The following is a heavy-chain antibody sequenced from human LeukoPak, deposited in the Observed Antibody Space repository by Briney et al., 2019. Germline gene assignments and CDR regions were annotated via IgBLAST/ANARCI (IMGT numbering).Heavy chain of an antibody. Sequence: ASVKVSCKASGYSFTSYGVSWVRQAPGQGLEWMGWISADNGNTNYAQKLQGRVTMTTDTSTSTAYMKLRSLRSDDTAVHYCARRSYYDSGGYYNTDYWGQGTLVTVSS. CDR2: ISADNGNT. CDR1: GYSFTSYG. D-gene: IGHD3-22*01. CDR3: ARRSYYDSGGYYNTDY. V-gene: IGHV1-18*01. J-gene: IGHJ4*02.